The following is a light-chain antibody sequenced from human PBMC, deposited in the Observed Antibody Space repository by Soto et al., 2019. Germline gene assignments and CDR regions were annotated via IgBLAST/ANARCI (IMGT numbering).Light chain of an antibody. CDR1: QSISSW. CDR2: DAS. CDR3: QQYNSYSWT. V-gene: IGKV1-5*01. J-gene: IGKJ1*01. Sequence: DIQMTQSPSTLYASVGDRVTITCRASQSISSWLAWYQQKPGKAPKLQIYDASSLESGVPSRFSGSGSGTEFALTISSLQPDDFATYYCQQYNSYSWTCGQGTKVEIK.